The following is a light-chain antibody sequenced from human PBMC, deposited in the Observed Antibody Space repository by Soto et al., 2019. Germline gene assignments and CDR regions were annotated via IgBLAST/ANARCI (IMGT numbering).Light chain of an antibody. CDR1: QSVTSA. CDR3: QHYNNLPRT. V-gene: IGKV3-15*01. Sequence: EIVLTQSPGTLSVSPGEGATLSCRASQSVTSALAWYQHKPGLAPRLLIYGVSTRATGIPVRFSGSGSGTDFTLSIRSLQSEDSAIYHCQHYNNLPRTFGDGTKVDIK. J-gene: IGKJ4*01. CDR2: GVS.